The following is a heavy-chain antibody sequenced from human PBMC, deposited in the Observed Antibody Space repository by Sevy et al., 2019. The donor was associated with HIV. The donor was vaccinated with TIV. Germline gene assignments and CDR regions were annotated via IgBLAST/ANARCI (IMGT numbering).Heavy chain of an antibody. CDR2: INEGGAKM. CDR1: GFTFSYYA. D-gene: IGHD2-2*01. Sequence: GGSLRLSCAASGFTFSYYAMGWVLQAPGKELEWVSTINEGGAKMSYADSVKGRFTISRDNSKSTLYLQMNSLRLEDTAIYYCAKDSQMDRARNQLRDHWGQGTLVTVSS. J-gene: IGHJ4*02. CDR3: AKDSQMDRARNQLRDH. V-gene: IGHV3-23*01.